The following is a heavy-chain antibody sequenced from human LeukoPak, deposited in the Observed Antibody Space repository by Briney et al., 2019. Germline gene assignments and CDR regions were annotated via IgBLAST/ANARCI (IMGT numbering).Heavy chain of an antibody. CDR3: ARHSYRTRKHAPFDY. V-gene: IGHV4-38-2*01. J-gene: IGHJ4*02. Sequence: SETLSLTCAVSGYSISSGYYWGWIRQPPGKGLEWIGSIYHSGSTYYNPSLKSRVTISVDTSKNQFSLKLSSVTAADTAVYYCARHSYRTRKHAPFDYWGQGTLVTVSS. CDR2: IYHSGST. CDR1: GYSISSGYY. D-gene: IGHD2-2*02.